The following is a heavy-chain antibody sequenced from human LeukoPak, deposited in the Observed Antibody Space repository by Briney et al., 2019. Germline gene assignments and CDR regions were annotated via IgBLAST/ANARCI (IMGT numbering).Heavy chain of an antibody. Sequence: PSETLSLTCTVSGGSISSSSYYWGWIRQPPGKGLEWIGTIYSSGGTYYKPSLKSRVTTSEDTSKNQFSLNLSSVTAADTAVYYCATARTIFKGPGTFHIWGQGQWSPSLQ. J-gene: IGHJ3*02. CDR1: GGSISSSSYY. CDR2: IYSSGGT. CDR3: ATARTIFKGPGTFHI. V-gene: IGHV4-39*07. D-gene: IGHD3-3*01.